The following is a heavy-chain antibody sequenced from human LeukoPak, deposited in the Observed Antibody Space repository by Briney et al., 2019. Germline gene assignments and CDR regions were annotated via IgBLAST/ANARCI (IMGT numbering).Heavy chain of an antibody. J-gene: IGHJ4*02. CDR1: GFTFDDYA. V-gene: IGHV3-9*01. D-gene: IGHD6-19*01. CDR3: AKDFFEVYSSGWYYFDY. CDR2: ISWNSGSI. Sequence: QSGGSLRLSCAPSGFTFDDYAMHWVRHAPGKGLEWVSGISWNSGSIGYADSVKGRFTISRDNAKNSLYLQMNSLRAEDTALYYCAKDFFEVYSSGWYYFDYWGQGTLVTVSS.